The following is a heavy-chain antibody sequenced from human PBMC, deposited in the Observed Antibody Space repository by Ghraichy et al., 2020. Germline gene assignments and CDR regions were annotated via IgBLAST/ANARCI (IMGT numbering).Heavy chain of an antibody. J-gene: IGHJ4*02. Sequence: ASVKVSCRASGYIFTEHFMHWVRQAPGQGLEWMGWVNPKSGDTNLAQKFQARVTMTRDTSINTVYLELSRLRSDDTAFYYCSNFDYWGQGTLVTVSS. CDR1: GYIFTEHF. V-gene: IGHV1-2*02. CDR2: VNPKSGDT. CDR3: SNFDY.